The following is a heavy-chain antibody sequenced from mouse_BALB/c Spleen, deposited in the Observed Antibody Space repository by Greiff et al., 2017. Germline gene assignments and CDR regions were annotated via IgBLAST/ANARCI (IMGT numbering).Heavy chain of an antibody. Sequence: EVKVVESGGDLVKPGGSLKLSCAASGFTFSSYGMSWVRQTPDKRLEWVATISSGGSYTYYPDSVKGRFTISRDNAKNTLYLQMSSLKSEDTAMYYCARLGPKLAYWGQGTLVTVSA. J-gene: IGHJ3*01. V-gene: IGHV5-6*01. CDR2: ISSGGSYT. D-gene: IGHD1-3*01. CDR3: ARLGPKLAY. CDR1: GFTFSSYG.